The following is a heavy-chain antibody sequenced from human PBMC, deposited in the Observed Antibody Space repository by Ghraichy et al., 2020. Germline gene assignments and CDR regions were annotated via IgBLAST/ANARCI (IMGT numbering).Heavy chain of an antibody. J-gene: IGHJ4*02. V-gene: IGHV4-61*03. CDR3: ARETGMVATTGYFDY. CDR1: GGSVSSGNYY. CDR2: VYYSGST. D-gene: IGHD1-26*01. Sequence: SETLSLTCTVSGGSVSSGNYYWNWMRQPPGKGLEWIGYVYYSGSTNYNASLKSRVVISIDTSKNRFSLKLSSVTAADTAMYYCARETGMVATTGYFDYWGQGSLVTVSS.